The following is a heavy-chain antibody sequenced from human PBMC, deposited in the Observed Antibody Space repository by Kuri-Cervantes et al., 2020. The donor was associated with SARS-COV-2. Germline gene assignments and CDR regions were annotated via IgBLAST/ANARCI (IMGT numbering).Heavy chain of an antibody. V-gene: IGHV3-30*03. CDR2: VSFDGSNR. Sequence: GGSLRLSCAASGFTFSHYGMHWVRQAPGKGLEWVGVVSFDGSNRYYTDSVKGRFSISRDNSKNTLDLQMNSLRDEDTAEYYCVRDADAVRGVGYFDLWGRGTRVTVSS. CDR1: GFTFSHYG. D-gene: IGHD3-10*01. J-gene: IGHJ2*01. CDR3: VRDADAVRGVGYFDL.